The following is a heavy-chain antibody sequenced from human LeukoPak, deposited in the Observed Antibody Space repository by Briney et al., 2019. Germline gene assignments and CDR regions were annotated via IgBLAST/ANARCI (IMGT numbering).Heavy chain of an antibody. J-gene: IGHJ5*02. CDR1: GYTFTGYY. D-gene: IGHD3-22*01. CDR2: INPNSGGT. CDR3: ARDQSLYYYDSSGYYGWFDP. V-gene: IGHV1-2*02. Sequence: ASVKVSCKASGYTFTGYYMHWVRQAPGQGLEWMGWINPNSGGTNYAQKFQGRVTMTRDTSISTAYVELSRLRSDDTAVYYCARDQSLYYYDSSGYYGWFDPWGQGTLVTVSS.